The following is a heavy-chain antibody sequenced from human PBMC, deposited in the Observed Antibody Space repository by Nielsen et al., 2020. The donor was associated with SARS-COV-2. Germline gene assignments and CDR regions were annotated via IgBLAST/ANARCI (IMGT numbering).Heavy chain of an antibody. Sequence: SVKVSCKASGGTFISYAISWVRQAPGQGLEWMGGIIPIFGTANYAQKFQGRVTITADESTSTAYMELSSLRSEDTAVYYCARNLWSYYYYYGMDVWGQGTMVTVSS. CDR3: ARNLWSYYYYYGMDV. V-gene: IGHV1-69*13. D-gene: IGHD3-16*01. CDR2: IIPIFGTA. CDR1: GGTFISYA. J-gene: IGHJ6*02.